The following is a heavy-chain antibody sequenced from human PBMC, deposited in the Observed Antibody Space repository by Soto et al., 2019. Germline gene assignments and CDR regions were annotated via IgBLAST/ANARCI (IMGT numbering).Heavy chain of an antibody. CDR1: GYTFTSYG. CDR2: ISAYNGNT. Sequence: GASVKVSCKASGYTFTSYGISWVRQAPGQGLEWMGWISAYNGNTNYAQKLQGRATMTTDTSTSTAYMELRSLRSEDTAVYYCARAGGSVVVVTAMDAFDIWGQGTMVTVSS. CDR3: ARAGGSVVVVTAMDAFDI. V-gene: IGHV1-18*01. J-gene: IGHJ3*02. D-gene: IGHD2-21*02.